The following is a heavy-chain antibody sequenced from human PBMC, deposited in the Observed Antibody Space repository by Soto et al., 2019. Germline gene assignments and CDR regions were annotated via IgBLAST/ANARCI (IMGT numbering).Heavy chain of an antibody. Sequence: GASVKVSCKASGYTFTGYYMHWLRQAAGQGLEWMGWINPNSGGTNYAQKFQGRVTMTRDTSISTAYMELSRLRSDDTAVYYCARERFLEWLSTTNYYYYGMDVWGQGTTVTVSS. J-gene: IGHJ6*02. D-gene: IGHD3-3*01. V-gene: IGHV1-2*02. CDR3: ARERFLEWLSTTNYYYYGMDV. CDR1: GYTFTGYY. CDR2: INPNSGGT.